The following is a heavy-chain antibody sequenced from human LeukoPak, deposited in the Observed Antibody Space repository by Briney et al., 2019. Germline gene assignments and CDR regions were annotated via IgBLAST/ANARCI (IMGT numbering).Heavy chain of an antibody. CDR3: ARAFGSSLDY. Sequence: VGSLRLSCAASGFTFSSRWMYWVRQVPGKGLEWVANINQDGSLKYYVDSVKGRFTISRDNAKNSLYLHMSSLRAEDTAVYYCARAFGSSLDYWGQGTLVTVSS. CDR1: GFTFSSRW. J-gene: IGHJ4*02. D-gene: IGHD6-6*01. CDR2: INQDGSLK. V-gene: IGHV3-7*04.